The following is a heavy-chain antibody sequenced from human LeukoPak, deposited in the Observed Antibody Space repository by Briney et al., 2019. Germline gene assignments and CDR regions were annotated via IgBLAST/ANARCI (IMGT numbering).Heavy chain of an antibody. J-gene: IGHJ3*02. CDR1: GFTFGSYS. Sequence: PGGSLRPSCAASGFTFGSYSMNWVRQAPGKGLEWVSAISGSGGSTYYADSVKGRSTISRDNSKNTLYLQMNSLRAEDTAVYYCAKDHLSTYSYGPDAFDIWGQGTMVTVSS. CDR2: ISGSGGST. V-gene: IGHV3-23*01. D-gene: IGHD5-18*01. CDR3: AKDHLSTYSYGPDAFDI.